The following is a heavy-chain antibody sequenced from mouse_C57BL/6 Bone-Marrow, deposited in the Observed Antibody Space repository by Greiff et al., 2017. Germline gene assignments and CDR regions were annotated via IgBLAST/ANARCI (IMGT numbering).Heavy chain of an antibody. J-gene: IGHJ3*01. CDR1: GFNIKDYY. D-gene: IGHD1-1*01. CDR2: IDPEDGET. V-gene: IGHV14-2*01. Sequence: EVMLVESGAELVKPGASVKLSCTASGFNIKDYYMHWVKQRTEQGLEWIGRIDPEDGETKYAPKFQGKATITADTSSNTAYLQLSSLTSEDTAVYYCARALSSPAWFAYWGQGTLVTVSA. CDR3: ARALSSPAWFAY.